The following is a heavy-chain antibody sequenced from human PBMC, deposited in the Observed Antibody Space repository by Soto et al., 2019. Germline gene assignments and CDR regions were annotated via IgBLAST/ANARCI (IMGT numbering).Heavy chain of an antibody. CDR2: IYYSGST. Sequence: QVQLQESGPGLVKPSQTLSLTCTVSGGSISSGGYYWSWIRQHPGKGLEWIGYIYYSGSTYYNPSLNRRVTISVDTSKNQFSLKLSSVTAADTAVYYCARDPHLAYDSSGPGAFDIWGQGTMVTVSS. CDR1: GGSISSGGYY. J-gene: IGHJ3*02. D-gene: IGHD3-22*01. CDR3: ARDPHLAYDSSGPGAFDI. V-gene: IGHV4-31*03.